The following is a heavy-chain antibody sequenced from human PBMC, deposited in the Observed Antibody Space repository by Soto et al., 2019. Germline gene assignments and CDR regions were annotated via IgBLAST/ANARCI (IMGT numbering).Heavy chain of an antibody. V-gene: IGHV1-69*02. CDR2: IIPILGIA. D-gene: IGHD1-26*01. CDR1: GGTFSSYT. J-gene: IGHJ4*02. Sequence: QVQLVQSGAEVKKPGSSVKVSCKASGGTFSSYTISWVRQAPGQGLEWMGRIIPILGIANYAQKFQGRVTITADKSTSTAYMELSSLRSEDAAVYSCARVGATHSGDYWGQGTLVTVSS. CDR3: ARVGATHSGDY.